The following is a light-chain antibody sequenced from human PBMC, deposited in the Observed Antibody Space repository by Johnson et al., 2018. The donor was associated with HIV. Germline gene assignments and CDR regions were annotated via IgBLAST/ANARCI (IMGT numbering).Light chain of an antibody. V-gene: IGLV1-51*02. J-gene: IGLJ1*01. CDR1: SSNIGNNY. CDR3: GTWDGSLGGYV. CDR2: ENN. Sequence: HSVLTQPPSVSAAPGQKVTISCSGSSSNIGNNYVSWYQQLPGTAPKLLIYENNKRPSGIPDRFSGSKSGTSATLGITGLQTGDEADYYCGTWDGSLGGYVCGTGTKGTIL.